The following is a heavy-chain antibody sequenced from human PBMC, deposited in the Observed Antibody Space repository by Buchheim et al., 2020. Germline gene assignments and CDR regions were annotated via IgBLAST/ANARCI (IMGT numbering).Heavy chain of an antibody. V-gene: IGHV5-10-1*01. CDR1: GYNFGDYW. CDR2: IDPSDSYT. Sequence: EVQLVQSGAEVKKPGESLRISCKGFGYNFGDYWISWVRQMPGKGLEWMGRIDPSDSYTNYSPSLQGHVTISADKSFNTAYLQWSSLKASDSAMYFCTRPNSSDWHGVGYWGQGT. D-gene: IGHD6-19*01. CDR3: TRPNSSDWHGVGY. J-gene: IGHJ4*02.